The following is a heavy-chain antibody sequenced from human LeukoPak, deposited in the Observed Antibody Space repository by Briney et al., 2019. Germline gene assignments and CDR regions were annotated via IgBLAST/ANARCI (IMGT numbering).Heavy chain of an antibody. CDR2: ITDSGSSK. Sequence: PGGSLRLSCAASGFTFSDFYMTWIRQAPGKGLEWVSHITDSGSSKYYADSVKDRSTISRDNAKNSLYLQMNSLRAEDTAVYYCVRCRKVDNGDHYLSFDYWGQGTLVTVSS. J-gene: IGHJ4*02. D-gene: IGHD2-8*01. CDR3: VRCRKVDNGDHYLSFDY. CDR1: GFTFSDFY. V-gene: IGHV3-11*04.